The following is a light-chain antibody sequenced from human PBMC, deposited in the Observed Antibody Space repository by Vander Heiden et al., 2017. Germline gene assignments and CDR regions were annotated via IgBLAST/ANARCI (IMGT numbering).Light chain of an antibody. CDR3: QQYDNLPPYT. CDR2: DAS. CDR1: QDISNY. Sequence: DIQMTQSPSSLSASVGDRVTITCQASQDISNYLNWYQQKPGKAPKLLIYDASNLETGAPLRFSGSGSGTDFTFTISSLQPEDIATYYCQQYDNLPPYTFGQGTKLEIK. J-gene: IGKJ2*01. V-gene: IGKV1-33*01.